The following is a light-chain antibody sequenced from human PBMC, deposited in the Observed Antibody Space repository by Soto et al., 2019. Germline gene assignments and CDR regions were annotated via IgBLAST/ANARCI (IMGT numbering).Light chain of an antibody. V-gene: IGLV2-11*01. CDR1: SSDVGGHNY. CDR3: CSYAGRYTWV. CDR2: DIN. J-gene: IGLJ3*02. Sequence: QSALTQPRSVSGSPGQSVTISCTGTSSDVGGHNYVSRYQQHPDKAPKLIIYDINKRPSGIPDRFSASKSGNTASLTISGLQGEDESDYYCCSYAGRYTWVFGGGTKVTVL.